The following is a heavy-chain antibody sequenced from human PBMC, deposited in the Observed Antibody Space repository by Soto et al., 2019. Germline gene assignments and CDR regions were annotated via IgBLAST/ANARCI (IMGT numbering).Heavy chain of an antibody. D-gene: IGHD5-12*01. Sequence: SETLSLTCTVSGDSIRSYYWTWIRQPPGKGLELVGYIYYSGSTRYNPSLKSRVTISVDMSKDQFSLKLSSVIAADTAVYYCARAYGGFDNGLDVWGQGTAVTVSS. J-gene: IGHJ6*02. CDR1: GDSIRSYY. CDR3: ARAYGGFDNGLDV. CDR2: IYYSGST. V-gene: IGHV4-59*01.